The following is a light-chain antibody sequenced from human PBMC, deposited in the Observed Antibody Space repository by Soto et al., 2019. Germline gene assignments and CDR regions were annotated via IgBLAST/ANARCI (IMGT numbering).Light chain of an antibody. Sequence: DIQMTQSPSSLSASVGDRVTIICRASQSVSTRLAWYQQKPGKAPKVLIYDASSWPGGVPSRFTGSGSGTEFTLTINSLQPDDFATYSCQQYSVYWTFGQGTKVEIK. V-gene: IGKV1-5*02. CDR1: QSVSTR. CDR3: QQYSVYWT. J-gene: IGKJ1*01. CDR2: DAS.